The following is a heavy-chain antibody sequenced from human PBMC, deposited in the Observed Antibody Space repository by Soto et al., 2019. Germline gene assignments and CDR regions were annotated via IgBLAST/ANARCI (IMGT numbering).Heavy chain of an antibody. CDR1: EHTSTIYY. Sequence: QAHLVQSGAEVRTPGASVKVSCQALEHTSTIYYIHWVRQARGQGLEWMGWINADSGDTTYAEDFRGRVTFTRDTSTSTFHMELSRLRLDDTAMYFCATRDYDILTGYLHIWGQGTLITVSS. CDR3: ATRDYDILTGYLHI. V-gene: IGHV1-2*02. J-gene: IGHJ1*01. D-gene: IGHD3-9*01. CDR2: INADSGDT.